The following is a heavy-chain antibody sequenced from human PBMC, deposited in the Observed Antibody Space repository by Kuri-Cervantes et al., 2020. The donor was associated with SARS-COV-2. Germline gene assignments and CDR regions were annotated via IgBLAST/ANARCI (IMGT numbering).Heavy chain of an antibody. D-gene: IGHD6-13*01. J-gene: IGHJ4*02. V-gene: IGHV4-59*12. Sequence: GSLRLSCIVSGGSISGDYWSWIRQPPGKGLEWIGSIYYSGSTYYNPSLKSRVTISVDTSKNQFSLKLSSVTAADTAVYYCARGRRQQLVRGFDYWGQGTLVTVSS. CDR3: ARGRRQQLVRGFDY. CDR1: GGSISGDY. CDR2: IYYSGST.